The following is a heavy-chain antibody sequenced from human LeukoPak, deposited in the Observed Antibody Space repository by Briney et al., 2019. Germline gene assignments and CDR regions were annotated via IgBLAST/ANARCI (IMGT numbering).Heavy chain of an antibody. J-gene: IGHJ4*02. V-gene: IGHV3-48*01. CDR1: GFIFSSYS. CDR3: VRDLHWGSDY. CDR2: IRSSTNTI. D-gene: IGHD7-27*01. Sequence: GGSLRLSCAASGFIFSSYSMNWVRQAPGKGLEWVSYIRSSTNTIYYADSVKGRFTISRDDAKNSLYLQMNSLRAEDTAVYYCVRDLHWGSDYWGQGTQVTVSS.